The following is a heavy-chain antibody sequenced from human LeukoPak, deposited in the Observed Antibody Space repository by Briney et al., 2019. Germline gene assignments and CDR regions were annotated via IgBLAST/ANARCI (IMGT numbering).Heavy chain of an antibody. CDR2: ISYDGSNK. J-gene: IGHJ4*02. CDR1: GFTLSSYA. V-gene: IGHV3-30*04. D-gene: IGHD1-26*01. CDR3: AGLWWELLNFDY. Sequence: GRSLRLSCAASGFTLSSYAMHWVRQPPGKGRGCVAVISYDGSNKYYADSVKGRFTISRDNSKNTLYLQMNSLSAEDTAVYYSAGLWWELLNFDYWGQGTLVTVSS.